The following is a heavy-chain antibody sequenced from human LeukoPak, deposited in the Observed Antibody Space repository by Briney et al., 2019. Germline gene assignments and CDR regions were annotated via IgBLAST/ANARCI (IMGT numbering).Heavy chain of an antibody. CDR2: IRYDGSNK. J-gene: IGHJ4*02. D-gene: IGHD3-22*01. Sequence: GGPLSLSWPALEFPFNSYGMHWVRQAPGKGLGWVAFIRYDGSNKYYADSVKGRFTISRDNSKNTLYLQMNSLRAEDTAVYYCAKDMEDSSAWYFDYWGQGTLVTVSS. CDR3: AKDMEDSSAWYFDY. CDR1: EFPFNSYG. V-gene: IGHV3-30*02.